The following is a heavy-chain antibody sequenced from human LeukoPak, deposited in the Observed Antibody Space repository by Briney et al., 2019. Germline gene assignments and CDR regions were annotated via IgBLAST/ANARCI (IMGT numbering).Heavy chain of an antibody. D-gene: IGHD2-2*01. CDR3: ARVRDCSSTSCYAGFSWFDP. V-gene: IGHV4-59*01. CDR2: IYYSGST. J-gene: IGHJ5*02. Sequence: SETLSLTCTVSGGSIGSYYWSWIRQPPGKGLEWIGYIYYSGSTNYNPSLKSRVTISVDTSKNQFSLKLSSVTAADTAVYYCARVRDCSSTSCYAGFSWFDPWGQGTLVTVSS. CDR1: GGSIGSYY.